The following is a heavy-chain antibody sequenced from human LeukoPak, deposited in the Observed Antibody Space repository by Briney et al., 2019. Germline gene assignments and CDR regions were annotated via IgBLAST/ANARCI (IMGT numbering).Heavy chain of an antibody. CDR1: GFTVSSNY. D-gene: IGHD5/OR15-5a*01. CDR2: ISSSSGTE. V-gene: IGHV3-48*04. CDR3: TVSFDF. J-gene: IGHJ4*02. Sequence: GGSLRLSCAASGFTVSSNYMSWVRQAPGRGLEWVSYISSSSGTEYYADSVKGRFTISRDNAKNSLYLQMDSLRAADTAVYYCTVSFDFWGQGTLVTVSS.